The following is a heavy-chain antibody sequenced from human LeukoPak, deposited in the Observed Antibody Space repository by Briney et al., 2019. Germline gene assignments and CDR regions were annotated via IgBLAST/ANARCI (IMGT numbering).Heavy chain of an antibody. J-gene: IGHJ5*02. CDR3: ARERASSGAWFHP. V-gene: IGHV4-59*01. CDR1: GGSISSYY. CDR2: IYYSGST. D-gene: IGHD2-21*01. Sequence: SETLSLTCTVCGGSISSYYWSWVRQPPGKGLEGGGYIYYSGSTNYNTYLKRRLNISIDTSKNQFSLKLSSVTAADSAVYYCARERASSGAWFHPWRQGLVVTVSS.